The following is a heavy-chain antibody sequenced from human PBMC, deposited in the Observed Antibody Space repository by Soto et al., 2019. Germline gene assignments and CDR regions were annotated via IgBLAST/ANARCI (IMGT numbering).Heavy chain of an antibody. CDR2: VNHSGEA. Sequence: PSETLSLTCGVYGGSFRYYYWIWVRQPPGKGLEWIGEVNHSGEATYKPSHQGSLTISLDASNNEYSLNMTSVTAADTAIFLGARRERCMRSRLNPYGEGTQVTLS. CDR3: ARRERCMRSRLNP. V-gene: IGHV4-34*01. J-gene: IGHJ5*02. D-gene: IGHD1-26*01. CDR1: GGSFRYYY.